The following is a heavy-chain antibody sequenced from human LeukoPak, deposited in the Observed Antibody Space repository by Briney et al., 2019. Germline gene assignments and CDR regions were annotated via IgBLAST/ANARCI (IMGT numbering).Heavy chain of an antibody. Sequence: GGSLRLSCAASGFTFSSYRMSWVRQAPGKGLEWVANINRDGSEKYYVDSVKGRFTISRDNAKNSLYLQMNSLRAEDTAVYYCASLVGTTRAFDYWGQGTLVTVSS. CDR3: ASLVGTTRAFDY. D-gene: IGHD1-26*01. CDR1: GFTFSSYR. J-gene: IGHJ4*02. CDR2: INRDGSEK. V-gene: IGHV3-7*01.